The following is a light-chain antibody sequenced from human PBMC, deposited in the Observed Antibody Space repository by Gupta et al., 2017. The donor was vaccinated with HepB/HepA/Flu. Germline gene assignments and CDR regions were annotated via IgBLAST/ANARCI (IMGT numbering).Light chain of an antibody. J-gene: IGLJ2*01. CDR2: GDN. Sequence: QSVLTQPHSLSGAPGQRVSISCTGSSSNIGAGDDVHWYQQLPGSAPTLLIYGDNNRPSGFPGRFSGSKSGTSASLAITGLQAEDEADYYCQSYDNSLTGSVFGGGTKLTVL. CDR1: SSNIGAGDD. V-gene: IGLV1-40*01. CDR3: QSYDNSLTGSV.